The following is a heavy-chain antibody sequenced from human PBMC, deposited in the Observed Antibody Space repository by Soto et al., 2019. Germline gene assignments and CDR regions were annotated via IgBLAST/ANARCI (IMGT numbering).Heavy chain of an antibody. V-gene: IGHV1-69*01. J-gene: IGHJ6*02. CDR2: IIPIFGTA. CDR3: ARALGPYYDILTGPYGMDV. D-gene: IGHD3-9*01. Sequence: QVQLVQSGAEVKKPGSSVKVSCKASGGTFSSYAISWVRQAPGQGLEWMGGIIPIFGTANYAQKFQGRVTITADESTSTAYMELSSLRSEDTAVYYCARALGPYYDILTGPYGMDVWGQGTTDTVSS. CDR1: GGTFSSYA.